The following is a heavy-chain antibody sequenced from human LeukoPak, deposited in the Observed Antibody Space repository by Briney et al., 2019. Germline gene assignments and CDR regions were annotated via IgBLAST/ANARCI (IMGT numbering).Heavy chain of an antibody. CDR3: ARERSAAGTPFEDY. V-gene: IGHV3-20*04. Sequence: GGSLRLSCTVAGFIFDDYGMSWVRQAPGKGLEWVSGINWAGSSAGYGDSVKGRFTISRDNAKNSLYLQMNSLRAEDTAVYYCARERSAAGTPFEDYWGQGTLVTVSS. J-gene: IGHJ4*02. D-gene: IGHD6-13*01. CDR2: INWAGSSA. CDR1: GFIFDDYG.